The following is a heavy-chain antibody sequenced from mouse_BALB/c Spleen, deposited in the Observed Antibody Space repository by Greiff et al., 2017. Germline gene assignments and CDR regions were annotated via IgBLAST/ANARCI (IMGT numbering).Heavy chain of an antibody. Sequence: EVQLVESGGGLVKPGGSLKLSCAASGFTFSSYAMSWVRQSPEKRLEWVAEISSGGSYTYYPDTVTGRFTISRDNAKNTLYLEMSSLRSEDTDMYYCARERRLRAMDHWGQGTSGTVSS. V-gene: IGHV5-9-4*01. D-gene: IGHD1-2*01. J-gene: IGHJ4*01. CDR3: ARERRLRAMDH. CDR2: ISSGGSYT. CDR1: GFTFSSYA.